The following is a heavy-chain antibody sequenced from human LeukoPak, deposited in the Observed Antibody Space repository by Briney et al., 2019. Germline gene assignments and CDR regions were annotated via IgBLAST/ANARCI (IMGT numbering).Heavy chain of an antibody. CDR1: GGTFSSYA. CDR3: ASLGYYDSSGYYYFDY. V-gene: IGHV1-69*01. Sequence: ASVKVSCKASGGTFSSYAISWVRQAPGQGLKWMGGIIPIFGTANYAQKFRGRVTITADESTSTAYMELSSLRSEDTAVYYCASLGYYDSSGYYYFDYWGQGTLVTVSS. CDR2: IIPIFGTA. D-gene: IGHD3-22*01. J-gene: IGHJ4*02.